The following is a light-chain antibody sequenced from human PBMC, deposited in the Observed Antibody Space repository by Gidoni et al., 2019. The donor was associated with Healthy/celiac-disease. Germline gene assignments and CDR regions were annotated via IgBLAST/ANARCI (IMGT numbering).Light chain of an antibody. Sequence: DIVMTQSPLSLPVTPGEPASISCSSSQSLLHSNGYNYLDWYLQKPGQSPQLLIYLGSNRASGVPDRCSGSGSGTDFTLKISRVEAEDVGGDYCMQALQNPYTFGQGTKLEIK. J-gene: IGKJ2*01. V-gene: IGKV2-28*01. CDR1: QSLLHSNGYNY. CDR3: MQALQNPYT. CDR2: LGS.